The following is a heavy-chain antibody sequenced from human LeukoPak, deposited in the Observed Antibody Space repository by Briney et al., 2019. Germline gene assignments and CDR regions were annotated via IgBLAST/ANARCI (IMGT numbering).Heavy chain of an antibody. D-gene: IGHD6-19*01. CDR1: GDSVSSNSVA. CDR2: TYYRSKWYN. CDR3: ARDPGWLDFDQ. J-gene: IGHJ4*02. Sequence: SQTLSLTCAISGDSVSSNSVAWNWIRQSPSRGLEWLGRTYYRSKWYNEYAVSVKSRITINPDTSKNQSSLQLNSVTPEDTAVYYCARDPGWLDFDQWGQGTLVTVSS. V-gene: IGHV6-1*01.